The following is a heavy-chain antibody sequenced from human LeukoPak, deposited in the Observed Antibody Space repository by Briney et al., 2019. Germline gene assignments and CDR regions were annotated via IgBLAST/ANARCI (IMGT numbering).Heavy chain of an antibody. CDR3: ARVRIVGATHDYYYGMDV. V-gene: IGHV1-8*01. J-gene: IGHJ6*02. D-gene: IGHD1-26*01. CDR1: GYTFTSYD. CDR2: MNPNSGNT. Sequence: ASVKVSCKASGYTFTSYDINWVRQATGQGLEWMGWMNPNSGNTGYAQKFQGRVTMTRNTSISTAYKELSSLRSEDTAVYYCARVRIVGATHDYYYGMDVWGQGTTVTVSS.